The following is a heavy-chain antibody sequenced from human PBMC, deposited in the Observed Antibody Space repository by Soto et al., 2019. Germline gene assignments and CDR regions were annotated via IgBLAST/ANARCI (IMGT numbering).Heavy chain of an antibody. CDR2: IYYSGST. V-gene: IGHV4-31*03. Sequence: PSETLSLTCPVSGGSISSGGYYWSWIRQHPGKGLEWIGYIYYSGSTYYNPSLKSRVTISVDTSKNQFSLKLSSVTAADTAVYYCARDGMTPVARQVVPAAIGMDVWGQGTTVTVSS. D-gene: IGHD2-2*02. J-gene: IGHJ6*02. CDR1: GGSISSGGYY. CDR3: ARDGMTPVARQVVPAAIGMDV.